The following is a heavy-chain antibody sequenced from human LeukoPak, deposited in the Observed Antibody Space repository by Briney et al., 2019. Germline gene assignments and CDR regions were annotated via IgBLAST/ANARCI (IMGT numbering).Heavy chain of an antibody. J-gene: IGHJ4*02. V-gene: IGHV3-30*02. Sequence: GGSLRLSCAASGFTFSSYGMHWVRQAPGKGLEWVAFIRYDGSNKYYADSVKGRFTISRDNSKNTLYLQMNSLRAEDTAVYYCARDWVRGVIISDYWGQGTLVTVSS. CDR1: GFTFSSYG. CDR2: IRYDGSNK. CDR3: ARDWVRGVIISDY. D-gene: IGHD3-10*01.